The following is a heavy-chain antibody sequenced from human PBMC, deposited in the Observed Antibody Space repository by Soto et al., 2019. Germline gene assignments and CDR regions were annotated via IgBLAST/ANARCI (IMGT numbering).Heavy chain of an antibody. CDR3: ARDLAVGLVDY. CDR1: GYTFTSYG. CDR2: ISGHNGNT. D-gene: IGHD6-19*01. J-gene: IGHJ4*02. V-gene: IGHV1-18*01. Sequence: QVQLVQSGAEVKKPGASVKVSCKASGYTFTSYGISWVRQAPGQGLEWMGWISGHNGNTNYAQKLQGRVTMTTDTYKSTDYMELRSLRSDDTAVYYCARDLAVGLVDYWGQGTLVTVSS.